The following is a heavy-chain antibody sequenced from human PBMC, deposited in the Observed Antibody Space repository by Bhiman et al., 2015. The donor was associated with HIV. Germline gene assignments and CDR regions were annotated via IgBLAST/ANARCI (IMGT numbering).Heavy chain of an antibody. D-gene: IGHD3-3*01. J-gene: IGHJ4*02. V-gene: IGHV3-20*04. CDR2: INWNGGST. CDR1: GFTFDDYG. Sequence: EVQLVESGGGVVRPGGSLRLSCAASGFTFDDYGMSWVRQAPGKGLEWVSGINWNGGSTGYADSVKGRFTISRDNAKNSLYLQMNSLRAEDTAVYYCARKGRPYYNFWSGYPDYWGQGTLVTISS. CDR3: ARKGRPYYNFWSGYPDY.